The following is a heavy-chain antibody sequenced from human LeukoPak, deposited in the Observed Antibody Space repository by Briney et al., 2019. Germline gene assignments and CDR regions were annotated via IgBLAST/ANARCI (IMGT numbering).Heavy chain of an antibody. CDR2: ISYDGSNQ. V-gene: IGHV3-30*04. D-gene: IGHD3-22*01. CDR1: GFTFSSYA. J-gene: IGHJ4*02. CDR3: AKGYYYDSSGYYQHFDH. Sequence: GGSLRLSCAASGFTFSSYAMHWVRQAPGKGLEWVALISYDGSNQYYADSVKGRFTISRDNSKNTLYLQMNSLRAEDTAVYYCAKGYYYDSSGYYQHFDHWDQGTLVTVSS.